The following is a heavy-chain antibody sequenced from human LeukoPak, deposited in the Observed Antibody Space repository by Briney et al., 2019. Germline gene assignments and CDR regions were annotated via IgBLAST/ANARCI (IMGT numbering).Heavy chain of an antibody. J-gene: IGHJ4*02. Sequence: PGGSLRLSCAASGFTFSSYAMSWVRQAPGKGLEWVSAISGSGGSTYYADSVKGRFTISRDNSKNTLYLQMNSLRAEDTAVYYCAKVTAVLLWFGELPSWGQGTLVTVSS. V-gene: IGHV3-23*01. CDR3: AKVTAVLLWFGELPS. CDR2: ISGSGGST. D-gene: IGHD3-10*01. CDR1: GFTFSSYA.